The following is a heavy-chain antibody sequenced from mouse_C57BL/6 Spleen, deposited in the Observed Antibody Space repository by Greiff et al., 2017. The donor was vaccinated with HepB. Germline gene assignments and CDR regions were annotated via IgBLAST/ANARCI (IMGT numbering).Heavy chain of an antibody. Sequence: VQLQQSGAELVRPGASVKLSCTASGFNIKDDYMHWVKQRPEQGLEWIGWIDPENGDTEYASKFQGKATITADTSSNTAYLQLSSLTSEDTAVYYCTTYGYGSSYVWFAYWGQGTLVTVSA. CDR2: IDPENGDT. CDR3: TTYGYGSSYVWFAY. V-gene: IGHV14-4*01. J-gene: IGHJ3*01. CDR1: GFNIKDDY. D-gene: IGHD1-1*01.